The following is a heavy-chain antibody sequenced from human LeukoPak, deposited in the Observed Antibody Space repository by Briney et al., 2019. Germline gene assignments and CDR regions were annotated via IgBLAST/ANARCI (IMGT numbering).Heavy chain of an antibody. J-gene: IGHJ4*02. D-gene: IGHD6-25*01. CDR2: IKSRSDAGTL. Sequence: GGSLRLSCAASGFIFNNAWMTWVRQPPGQGLQWVGRIKSRSDAGTLDYAAPVKGRFIISRDDSKDMLFLQMTSLRTEDTGVYYCTTVEKDYDYRSGTSDATDYWGQGTLVTVSS. CDR3: TTVEKDYDYRSGTSDATDY. CDR1: GFIFNNAW. V-gene: IGHV3-15*01.